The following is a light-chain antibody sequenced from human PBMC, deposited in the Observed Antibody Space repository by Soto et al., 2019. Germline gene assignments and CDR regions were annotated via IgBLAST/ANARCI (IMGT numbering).Light chain of an antibody. Sequence: EIVMTQSPATLSVSPGERATLSCRASQSVSSNLAWYQQKPGQAPRLLIYGASTRATGIPARFSGSGSGTELTITIRSLQSEDFAVYYCQQYNNWPPYTFGQGTKLEIK. CDR1: QSVSSN. V-gene: IGKV3-15*01. CDR3: QQYNNWPPYT. CDR2: GAS. J-gene: IGKJ2*01.